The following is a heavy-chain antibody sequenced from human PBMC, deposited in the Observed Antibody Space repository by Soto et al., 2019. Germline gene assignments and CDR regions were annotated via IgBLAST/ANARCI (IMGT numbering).Heavy chain of an antibody. V-gene: IGHV5-10-1*01. CDR2: IDPSDSYT. CDR1: GYSFTSYW. D-gene: IGHD3-9*01. CDR3: ARQGDILTGYYHPFDY. Sequence: GESLKISCKGSGYSFTSYWISWVRQMPGKGLEWMGRIDPSDSYTNCSPSFQGHVTILVDTSINTTYLQWSSLKASDTAMYYCARQGDILTGYYHPFDYWGQGTLVTVSS. J-gene: IGHJ4*02.